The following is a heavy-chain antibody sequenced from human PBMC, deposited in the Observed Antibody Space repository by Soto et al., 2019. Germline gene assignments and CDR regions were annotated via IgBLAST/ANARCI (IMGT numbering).Heavy chain of an antibody. D-gene: IGHD5-12*01. V-gene: IGHV1-69*13. Sequence: GASLKVSCKASGGTFSRYSITWVRQAPGHGLEWIGRIIPIFGIPTYAQKFQGRVTITADESTSTAYMELSSLRSDDTAVYYCAREATDDFDLWGQGTMVTVSS. CDR3: AREATDDFDL. CDR2: IIPIFGIP. J-gene: IGHJ3*01. CDR1: GGTFSRYS.